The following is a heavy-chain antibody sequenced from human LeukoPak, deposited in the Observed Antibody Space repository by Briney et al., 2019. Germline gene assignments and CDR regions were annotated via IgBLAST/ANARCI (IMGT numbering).Heavy chain of an antibody. CDR2: ISKNTVDT. J-gene: IGHJ5*02. CDR3: AKDRIAVAGMFDP. CDR1: GFIFSRYA. Sequence: GGSLRLSCTGSGFIFSRYAVSWVRQAPGKGLEWVSAISKNTVDTYYADSVKGRFTISRDNSKNTLYLQMNSLRAEDTAVYYCAKDRIAVAGMFDPWGQGTLVTVSS. V-gene: IGHV3-23*01. D-gene: IGHD6-19*01.